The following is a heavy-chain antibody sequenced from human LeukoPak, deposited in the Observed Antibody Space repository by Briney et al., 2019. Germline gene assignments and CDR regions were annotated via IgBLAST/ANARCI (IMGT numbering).Heavy chain of an antibody. V-gene: IGHV4-34*09. CDR3: ARDAIGFHWFDP. CDR2: IYYSGST. D-gene: IGHD2-21*01. Sequence: SETLSLTCAVYGGSFSGYYWSWIRQPPGKGLEWIGYIYYSGSTYYNPSLKSRVTISVDTSKNQFSLKLSSVTAADTAVYYCARDAIGFHWFDPWGQGTLVTVSS. CDR1: GGSFSGYY. J-gene: IGHJ5*02.